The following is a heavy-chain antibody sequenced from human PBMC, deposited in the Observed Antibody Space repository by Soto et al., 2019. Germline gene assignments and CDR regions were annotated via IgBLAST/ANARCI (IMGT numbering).Heavy chain of an antibody. CDR3: ARSGNEGAVDY. D-gene: IGHD1-26*01. CDR1: GDSVSSKSAA. CDR2: TYYRSKWYN. V-gene: IGHV6-1*01. J-gene: IGHJ4*02. Sequence: PSQTLSLTCAISGDSVSSKSAAWNWIRQPPSRGLEWLGRTYYRSKWYNEYAVSVKSRIIINPDTSKNQFSLQLNSVTPEDTAVYYCARSGNEGAVDYWGQGTLVTVYS.